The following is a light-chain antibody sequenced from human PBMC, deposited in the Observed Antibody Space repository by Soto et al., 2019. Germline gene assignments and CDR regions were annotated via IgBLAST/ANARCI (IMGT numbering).Light chain of an antibody. CDR3: QHYNSYSEA. CDR1: QSVGSNY. Sequence: EIVLTQFPGTLSLSPGERATLSCRASQSVGSNYLAWYQQRPGQPPNLLIFGASHRAPDIPDRFSGSGSGTDFTLTISRLEPEDFATYYCQHYNSYSEAFGQGTKVDIK. CDR2: GAS. V-gene: IGKV3-20*01. J-gene: IGKJ1*01.